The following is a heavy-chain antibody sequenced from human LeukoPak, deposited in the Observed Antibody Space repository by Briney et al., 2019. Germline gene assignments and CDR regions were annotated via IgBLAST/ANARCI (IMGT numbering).Heavy chain of an antibody. Sequence: PSETLSLTCAVSGGSISSYYWSWIRQPPGKGLEWIGYIYYSGSTNYNPSLKSRGTISVDTSKNQFSLKLSSVTAADTAVYYCARDRAFDIWGQGTMVTVSS. V-gene: IGHV4-59*01. CDR2: IYYSGST. CDR3: ARDRAFDI. CDR1: GGSISSYY. J-gene: IGHJ3*02.